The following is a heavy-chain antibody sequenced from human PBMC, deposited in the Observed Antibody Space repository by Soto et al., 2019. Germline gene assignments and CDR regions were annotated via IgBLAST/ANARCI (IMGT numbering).Heavy chain of an antibody. CDR3: ARGGTYYYDSRPLYGMDV. Sequence: QVQLVQSGAEVKKPGASVKVSCKASGYTFTSYDINWVRQATGQGLEWMGWMNPNSGNTGYAQKFQGRVTMTRNTSIRTAYMELSSLRSEDTAVYYCARGGTYYYDSRPLYGMDVWGQGTTVTVSS. V-gene: IGHV1-8*01. CDR2: MNPNSGNT. CDR1: GYTFTSYD. J-gene: IGHJ6*02. D-gene: IGHD3-22*01.